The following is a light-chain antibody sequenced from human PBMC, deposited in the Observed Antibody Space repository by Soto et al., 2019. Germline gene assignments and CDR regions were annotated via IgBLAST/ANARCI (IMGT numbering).Light chain of an antibody. CDR1: SSDASGYKY. CDR2: DVT. CDR3: CSYAGAYV. Sequence: QSALTQPRSVSGSPGQSVPISCTGTSSDASGYKYVSWYQQHPGKAPKLMIFDVTERPSGVPDRFSGSKSGNTASLTISGLRAEDEADYYCCSYAGAYVFGSGTKLTVL. V-gene: IGLV2-11*01. J-gene: IGLJ1*01.